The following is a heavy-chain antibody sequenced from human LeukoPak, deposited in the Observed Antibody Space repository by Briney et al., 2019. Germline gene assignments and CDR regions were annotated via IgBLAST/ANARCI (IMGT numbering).Heavy chain of an antibody. CDR1: VFTFSSYA. D-gene: IGHD2-8*01. CDR2: ISGSGGST. J-gene: IGHJ4*02. CDR3: ATDRSCTNDICHGDFDY. V-gene: IGHV3-23*01. Sequence: GGSLRLSCAASVFTFSSYAVSWVRQAPGKGLEWVSSISGSGGSTYSADSVKGRFTISRDNSKNTLYLQMNSLRAEDTALYYCATDRSCTNDICHGDFDYWGQGTLVTVSS.